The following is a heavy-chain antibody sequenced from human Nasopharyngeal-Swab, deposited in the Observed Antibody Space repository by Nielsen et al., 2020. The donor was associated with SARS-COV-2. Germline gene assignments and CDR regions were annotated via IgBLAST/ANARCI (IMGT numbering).Heavy chain of an antibody. D-gene: IGHD5-12*01. CDR2: ISGSDYST. J-gene: IGHJ6*02. V-gene: IGHV3-23*01. CDR1: GFTFNTYA. Sequence: AGSLTLSCAASGFTFNTYAISWVRQAPGKGLEWVSVISGSDYSTKYADSVKGRFTISKNTVNLQMNSLRAEDTAIYYCAKDRDSGDDSDDYYHYYGMDVWGQGTTVTVSS. CDR3: AKDRDSGDDSDDYYHYYGMDV.